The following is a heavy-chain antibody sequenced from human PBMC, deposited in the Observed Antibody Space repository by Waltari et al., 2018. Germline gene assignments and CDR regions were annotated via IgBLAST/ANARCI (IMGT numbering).Heavy chain of an antibody. V-gene: IGHV4-39*02. CDR2: IYYNGKT. D-gene: IGHD6-6*01. CDR1: GDSISNDNYH. CDR3: TTEYSSSSAY. J-gene: IGHJ4*02. Sequence: QLQLQESGPGLVKPSETLSLTCTVSGDSISNDNYHWAWVRQPPGKGLEGIGSIYYNGKTYYSPALKSRVTISVDTSKNQFSLRLSSVTAADTAVYYCTTEYSSSSAYWGQGTLVTVSS.